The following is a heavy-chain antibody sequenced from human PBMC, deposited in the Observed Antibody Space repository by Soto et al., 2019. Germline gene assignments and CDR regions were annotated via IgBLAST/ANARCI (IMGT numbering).Heavy chain of an antibody. CDR1: GGSVSSNIGA. CDR3: GRGPGSSRCYSTRWFVH. J-gene: IGHJ5*02. V-gene: IGHV6-1*01. D-gene: IGHD2-15*01. Sequence: QTLSITCDISGGSVSSNIGARNWIRQSPSRGLEWLGRTYYRSEWYNDYAVSVKSLITIKPDTSKNQFSLQLNSVTPEETAVYYCGRGPGSSRCYSTRWFVHWGPGTSVTVSS. CDR2: TYYRSEWYN.